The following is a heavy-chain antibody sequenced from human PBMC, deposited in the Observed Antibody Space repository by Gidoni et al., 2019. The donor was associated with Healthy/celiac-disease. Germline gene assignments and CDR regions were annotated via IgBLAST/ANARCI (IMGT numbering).Heavy chain of an antibody. CDR3: AAYYDFWSGYPPDDYYYYGMDV. D-gene: IGHD3-3*01. J-gene: IGHJ6*02. V-gene: IGHV4-61*01. Sequence: QVQLQESGPGLVKPSETLSLTCTVYGGSVSSGSYYWSWFRQPPGKGLEWIGYIYYSGSTNYNPSLKSRVTISVDTSKNQFSLKLSSVTAADTAVYYCAAYYDFWSGYPPDDYYYYGMDVWGQGTTVTVSS. CDR1: GGSVSSGSYY. CDR2: IYYSGST.